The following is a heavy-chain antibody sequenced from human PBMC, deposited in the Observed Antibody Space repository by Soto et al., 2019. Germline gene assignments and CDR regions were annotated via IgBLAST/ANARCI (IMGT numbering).Heavy chain of an antibody. CDR2: ISSSGSTI. Sequence: EVQLVESGGGLVQPGGSLRLSCAASGFTFSSYEMNWVRQAPGKGLEWVSYISSSGSTIYYADSVKGRFTISRDNAKNSLYLQMNSLRAEDTAVYYCAGHYDSSGYYYDYWGQGTLVTVSS. V-gene: IGHV3-48*03. J-gene: IGHJ4*02. CDR3: AGHYDSSGYYYDY. CDR1: GFTFSSYE. D-gene: IGHD3-22*01.